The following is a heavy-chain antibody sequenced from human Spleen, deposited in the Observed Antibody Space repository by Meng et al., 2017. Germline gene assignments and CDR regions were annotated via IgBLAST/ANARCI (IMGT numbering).Heavy chain of an antibody. CDR3: ARDWADSSGYSGY. Sequence: SQTLSLTCGVHGESFSRYYWSWIRQSPGKGLEWLGEINHSGGTNYNPSLKSRVTISVNTSKNQFSLKVSSVTAADTAVYYCARDWADSSGYSGYWGQGTLVTVSS. CDR2: INHSGGT. CDR1: GESFSRYY. V-gene: IGHV4-34*01. J-gene: IGHJ4*02. D-gene: IGHD3-22*01.